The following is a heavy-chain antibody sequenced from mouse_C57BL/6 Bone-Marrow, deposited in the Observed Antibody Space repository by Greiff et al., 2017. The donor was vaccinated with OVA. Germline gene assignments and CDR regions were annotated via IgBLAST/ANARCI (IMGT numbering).Heavy chain of an antibody. CDR2: ISYSGST. Sequence: VQLKESGPGMVKPSQSLSLTCTVTGYSITSGYDWHWIRHFPGNKLEWMGYISYSGSTNYNPSLKSRISITHDTSKNHFFLKLNSVTTEDTATYYCARGLLLLVDYWGQGTTLTVSS. CDR3: ARGLLLLVDY. CDR1: GYSITSGYD. J-gene: IGHJ2*01. D-gene: IGHD1-1*01. V-gene: IGHV3-1*01.